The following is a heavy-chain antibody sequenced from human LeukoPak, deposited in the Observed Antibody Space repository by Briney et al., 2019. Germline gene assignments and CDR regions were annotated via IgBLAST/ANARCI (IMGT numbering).Heavy chain of an antibody. Sequence: SETLSLTCNVSGASMSDGGCYWTWIRQHPGKGLEWIGYIFHSGTTYYNPSLQSRATISVDTPGDQFSVRLTSVTAADTAVYYWGRVAHGPPQRCKGGFHPWGQGILVSVSS. D-gene: IGHD2/OR15-2a*01. CDR2: IFHSGTT. CDR3: GRVAHGPPQRCKGGFHP. CDR1: GASMSDGGCY. V-gene: IGHV4-31*03. J-gene: IGHJ5*02.